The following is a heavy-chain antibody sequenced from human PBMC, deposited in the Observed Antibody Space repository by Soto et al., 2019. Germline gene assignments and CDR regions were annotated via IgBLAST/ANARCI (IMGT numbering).Heavy chain of an antibody. CDR3: ARDTYYYDSSGYSLYDY. Sequence: QVQLVQSGAEVQKPGSSVKVSCKASGGTFSSYAISWVRQAPGQGLEWMGGIIPIFGTANYAQKFQGRVTITADESTSTAYMELSSLRSEDTAVYYCARDTYYYDSSGYSLYDYWGQGTLVTVSS. V-gene: IGHV1-69*01. J-gene: IGHJ4*02. CDR2: IIPIFGTA. D-gene: IGHD3-22*01. CDR1: GGTFSSYA.